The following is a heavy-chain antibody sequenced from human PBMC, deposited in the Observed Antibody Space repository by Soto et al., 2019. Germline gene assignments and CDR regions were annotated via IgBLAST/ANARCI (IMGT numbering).Heavy chain of an antibody. D-gene: IGHD2-8*01. V-gene: IGHV1-2*02. Sequence: ASVKVSCKASAYTFTGYYMHWVRQAPGQGLEWMGWINPNSGATNYAQKFQGRVTMTRDTSISTAYMELSRLRSDDTAVYYCARDIVLKVWSLQLGLFDYWGQGTLVTVSS. CDR2: INPNSGAT. CDR3: ARDIVLKVWSLQLGLFDY. J-gene: IGHJ4*02. CDR1: AYTFTGYY.